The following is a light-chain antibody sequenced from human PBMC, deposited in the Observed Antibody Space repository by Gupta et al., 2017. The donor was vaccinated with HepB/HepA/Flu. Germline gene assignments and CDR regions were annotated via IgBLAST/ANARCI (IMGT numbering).Light chain of an antibody. CDR3: QQYYSNPPWT. J-gene: IGKJ1*01. Sequence: IKMPKSLSSLSEPVEDRVTITCGASQSISNYLDWYQQKPGKAPKLLIYTASSLQSGVPSRFSGSGSGTEFTLNISSLQPDDFATYYCQQYYSNPPWTFGQGTQVE. CDR2: TAS. V-gene: IGKV1-39*01. CDR1: QSISNY.